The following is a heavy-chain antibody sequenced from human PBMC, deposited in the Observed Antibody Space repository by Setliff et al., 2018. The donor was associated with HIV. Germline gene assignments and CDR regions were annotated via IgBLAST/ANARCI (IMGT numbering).Heavy chain of an antibody. J-gene: IGHJ3*02. CDR2: ISRTSSYI. CDR1: GFTFSSYS. Sequence: GGSLRLSCAASGFTFSSYSMNWVRQAPGKGLEWVSFISRTSSYIYYADSLKGRFTISRDNAKNSLYLQMNSQIAEDTAVYYCVRGFVLRFLEWSMPDAFDIWGQGTMVTVSS. V-gene: IGHV3-21*01. CDR3: VRGFVLRFLEWSMPDAFDI. D-gene: IGHD3-3*01.